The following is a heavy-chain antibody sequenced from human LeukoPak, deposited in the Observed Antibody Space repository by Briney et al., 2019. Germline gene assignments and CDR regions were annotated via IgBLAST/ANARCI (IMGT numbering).Heavy chain of an antibody. CDR3: ARYGFSSVWQGGWHAFDI. CDR2: MNPNSGNT. J-gene: IGHJ3*02. D-gene: IGHD6-25*01. V-gene: IGHV1-8*01. CDR1: GYTFTSYD. Sequence: ASVKVSCKASGYTFTSYDINWVRQATGQGLEWMGWMNPNSGNTGYAQKFQGRVTMTRDMSTGTVYMDLSSLRSEDTAVYYCARYGFSSVWQGGWHAFDIWGQGTTVTVSS.